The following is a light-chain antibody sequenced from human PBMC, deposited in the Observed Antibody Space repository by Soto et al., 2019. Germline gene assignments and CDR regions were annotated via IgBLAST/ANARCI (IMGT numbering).Light chain of an antibody. CDR1: SGSVSTNYY. CDR3: VLYMGSGLNV. V-gene: IGLV8-61*01. CDR2: STN. Sequence: QTVVTQEPSLSVSPGGTVTFTCGLTSGSVSTNYYPSWYQQTPGQAPRTLMYSTNTRSSGVPDRFSGSILGNKAALTITGAQADDESDYYCVLYMGSGLNVFGGGTQLTV. J-gene: IGLJ7*01.